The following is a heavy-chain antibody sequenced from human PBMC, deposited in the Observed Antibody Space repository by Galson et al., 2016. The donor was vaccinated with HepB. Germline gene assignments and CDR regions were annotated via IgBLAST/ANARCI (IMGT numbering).Heavy chain of an antibody. V-gene: IGHV3-74*01. D-gene: IGHD1-1*01. Sequence: SLRLSCAVSGFIFSSSWMHWVRQAPGKGLVWVSRINTDGSSTTYADSVKGRFTISRDNPRNTLYLQMNSLRAEDTAVYCCARGRGGNDAVDIWGQGTMVTVSS. CDR1: GFIFSSSW. J-gene: IGHJ3*02. CDR2: INTDGSST. CDR3: ARGRGGNDAVDI.